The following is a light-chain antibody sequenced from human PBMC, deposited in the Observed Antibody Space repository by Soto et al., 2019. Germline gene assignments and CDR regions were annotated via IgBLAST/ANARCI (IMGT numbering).Light chain of an antibody. J-gene: IGKJ1*01. V-gene: IGKV3-15*01. CDR3: QPYNNWPLT. Sequence: IVMTQSPATLSVSPGERATLSCRASQSVSSNLAWYQQKPGQAPRLLIYGASTRATGIPARFSGSGSGTEFTLTISSLQSEDFAVYYCQPYNNWPLTFGQGTKVDIK. CDR1: QSVSSN. CDR2: GAS.